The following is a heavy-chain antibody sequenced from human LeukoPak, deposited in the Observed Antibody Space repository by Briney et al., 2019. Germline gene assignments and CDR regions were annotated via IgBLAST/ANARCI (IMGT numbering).Heavy chain of an antibody. CDR3: AREEYDILTGYYSYFDY. J-gene: IGHJ4*02. D-gene: IGHD3-9*01. CDR1: GGSISSYY. Sequence: PSETLSLTCTVSGGSISSYYWSWIRQPPGKGLEWIGYIYYSGSTNYNPSLKSRVTISVDTSKNQFSLKLSSVTAADTAVYYCAREEYDILTGYYSYFDYWGQGTLVTVSS. V-gene: IGHV4-59*01. CDR2: IYYSGST.